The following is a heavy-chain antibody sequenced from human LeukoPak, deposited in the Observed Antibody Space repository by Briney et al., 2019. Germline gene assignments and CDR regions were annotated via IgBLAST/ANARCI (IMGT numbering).Heavy chain of an antibody. J-gene: IGHJ4*02. D-gene: IGHD6-19*01. Sequence: GGSLRLSCAASGFTFSSYSMNWVRQAPGKGLEWVSSISSRSNYIYYVDSVKGRFTISRDNAKNSLYLQMSSLRAEDTAVYYCAREEAAVASFDYWGQGTLVTVSS. CDR3: AREEAAVASFDY. CDR2: ISSRSNYI. CDR1: GFTFSSYS. V-gene: IGHV3-21*01.